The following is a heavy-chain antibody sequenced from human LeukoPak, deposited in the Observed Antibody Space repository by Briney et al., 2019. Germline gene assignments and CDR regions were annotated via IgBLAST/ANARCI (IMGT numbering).Heavy chain of an antibody. CDR1: GFPFSSYA. CDR3: ATQVPSDPHFDY. V-gene: IGHV3-23*01. D-gene: IGHD4/OR15-4a*01. Sequence: GGSLRLSCAASGFPFSSYAMSWVRQAPGKGLEWVSAISGSGGTTYCADSVKGRFTISRDNSKNTLYLQMNSLRAEDTAVYYCATQVPSDPHFDYWGQGTLVTVSS. J-gene: IGHJ4*02. CDR2: ISGSGGTT.